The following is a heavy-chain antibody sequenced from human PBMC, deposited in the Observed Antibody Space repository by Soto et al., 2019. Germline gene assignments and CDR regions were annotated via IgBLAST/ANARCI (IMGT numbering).Heavy chain of an antibody. J-gene: IGHJ5*02. D-gene: IGHD2-15*01. V-gene: IGHV3-23*01. Sequence: PGGSLRLFCAASGFTFSSYAMSWVRQAPGKGLEWVSAISGSGGSTYYADSVKGRFTISRDNSKNTLYLQMNSLRAEDTAVYYCAKAGVAAKTIVRWFDPWGQGTLVTVSS. CDR3: AKAGVAAKTIVRWFDP. CDR2: ISGSGGST. CDR1: GFTFSSYA.